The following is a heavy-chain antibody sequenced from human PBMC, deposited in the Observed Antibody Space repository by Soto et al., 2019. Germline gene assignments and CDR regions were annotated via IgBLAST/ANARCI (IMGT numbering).Heavy chain of an antibody. CDR1: GFTFSSYG. D-gene: IGHD3-10*01. V-gene: IGHV3-33*08. Sequence: GGSLRLSCAASGFTFSSYGMHWVRQAPGKGLEWVAVIWYDGSNKYYADSVKGRFTISRDNSKNTLYLQMNSLRAEDTAVYYWARENGSGSYYNVGAFDIWGQGTMVTVSS. CDR2: IWYDGSNK. J-gene: IGHJ3*02. CDR3: ARENGSGSYYNVGAFDI.